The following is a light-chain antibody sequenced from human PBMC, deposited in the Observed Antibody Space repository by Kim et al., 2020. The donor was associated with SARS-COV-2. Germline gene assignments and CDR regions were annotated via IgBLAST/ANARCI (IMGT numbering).Light chain of an antibody. Sequence: SSELTQDPAVSVALGRTVRITCQGDSLRSYYASWYQQKPGQAPVLVIYGKNNRPSGIPDRFSGSSSGNTASLTITGAQAEDEADYYCNSRDNSGNHLVFG. CDR1: SLRSYY. CDR3: NSRDNSGNHLV. CDR2: GKN. J-gene: IGLJ2*01. V-gene: IGLV3-19*01.